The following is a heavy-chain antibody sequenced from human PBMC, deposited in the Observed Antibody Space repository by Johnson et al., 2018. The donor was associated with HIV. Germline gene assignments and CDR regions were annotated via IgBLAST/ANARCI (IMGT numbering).Heavy chain of an antibody. D-gene: IGHD6-6*01. V-gene: IGHV3-49*03. CDR3: TTEAYSSSSAAFDI. Sequence: VQLLESGGDLVQPGRSLRLSCSTSGFTFGDYAMSWFRQAPTKGLEWVSFIRSKAYGETTEYAASVKGRFTISRDDSKSITFLQMNSLKTEDTAVYYCTTEAYSSSSAAFDIWGQGTMVTVSS. J-gene: IGHJ3*02. CDR1: GFTFGDYA. CDR2: IRSKAYGETT.